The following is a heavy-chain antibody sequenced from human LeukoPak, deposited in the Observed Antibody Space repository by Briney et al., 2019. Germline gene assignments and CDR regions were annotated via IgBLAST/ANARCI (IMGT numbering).Heavy chain of an antibody. D-gene: IGHD3-22*01. Sequence: GGSLRLSCTASGFTFGDYAMSWVRQAPGKGLEWVGFIRSKAYGGTTDYAASVKGRFTISRDDSKNTLYLQMNSLKTEDTAVYYCTSHMIVVGVFDYWGQGTLVTVSS. CDR2: IRSKAYGGTT. CDR1: GFTFGDYA. V-gene: IGHV3-49*04. J-gene: IGHJ4*02. CDR3: TSHMIVVGVFDY.